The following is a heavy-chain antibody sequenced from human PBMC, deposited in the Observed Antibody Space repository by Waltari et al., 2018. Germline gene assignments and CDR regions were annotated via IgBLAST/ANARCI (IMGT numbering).Heavy chain of an antibody. Sequence: QVQLVQSGAEVKKPGASVKVSCKASGYTFTGYYMHWVRQAPGQGLEWMGWINPNSGGTNYAQKFQGRVTMTRDTSISTAYMELSRLRSDDTAVYYCARESPLHYYDSSGYNYWGQGTLVTVSS. CDR2: INPNSGGT. CDR1: GYTFTGYY. V-gene: IGHV1-2*02. CDR3: ARESPLHYYDSSGYNY. D-gene: IGHD3-22*01. J-gene: IGHJ4*02.